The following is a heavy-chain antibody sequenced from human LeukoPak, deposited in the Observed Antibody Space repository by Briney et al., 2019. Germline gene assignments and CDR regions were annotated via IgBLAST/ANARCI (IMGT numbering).Heavy chain of an antibody. D-gene: IGHD3-22*01. Sequence: SWIRQHPGKGLEWIGYIYYSGSTYYNPSLKSRVTISVDTSKNQFSLKLSSVTAADTAVYYCARDKGPDYYDSSGYYYFDYWGQGTLVTVSS. CDR3: ARDKGPDYYDSSGYYYFDY. J-gene: IGHJ4*02. V-gene: IGHV4-31*02. CDR2: IYYSGST.